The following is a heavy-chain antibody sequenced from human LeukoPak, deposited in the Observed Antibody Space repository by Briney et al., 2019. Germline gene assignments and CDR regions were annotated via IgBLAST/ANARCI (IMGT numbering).Heavy chain of an antibody. CDR3: VRYSYYYASGSQFDC. CDR1: GGSISSGGYY. J-gene: IGHJ4*02. CDR2: IYYSGST. V-gene: IGHV4-31*03. D-gene: IGHD3-10*01. Sequence: SQTLSLTCTVSGGSISSGGYYWSWIRQHPGKGLEWIGYIYYSGSTYYNPSLKSRVTISVDTSKNQFSLKLSSVTAADTAVYYCVRYSYYYASGSQFDCWGQGTLVTVSS.